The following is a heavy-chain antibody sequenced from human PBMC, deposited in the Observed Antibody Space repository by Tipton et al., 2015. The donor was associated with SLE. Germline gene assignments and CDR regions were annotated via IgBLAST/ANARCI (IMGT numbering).Heavy chain of an antibody. J-gene: IGHJ4*02. V-gene: IGHV4-38-2*02. CDR2: IYHSGST. CDR3: ARGVLRFLEWLLYKDYFDY. D-gene: IGHD3-3*01. Sequence: TLSLTCTVSGYSISSGYYWGWIRQPPGKGLEWIGSIYHSGSTYYNPSLKSRVTISVDTSKNQFSLKLSSVTAADTAVYYCARGVLRFLEWLLYKDYFDYWGQGTLVTVSS. CDR1: GYSISSGYY.